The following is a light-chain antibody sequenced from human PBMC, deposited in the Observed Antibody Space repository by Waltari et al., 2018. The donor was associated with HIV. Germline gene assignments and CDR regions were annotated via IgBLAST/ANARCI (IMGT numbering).Light chain of an antibody. J-gene: IGLJ2*01. V-gene: IGLV4-69*01. CDR3: LTWDTGIGV. Sequence: QVVLTQSPSASASLGASVKLTCTLSSGYSNHAIAWHQQQSEKGPRYWMKINSDGSHNKWDGSPDRFSGSSSGAGRYLTISSLQSEDEADYYCLTWDTGIGVFGGGTKLTVL. CDR2: INSDGSH. CDR1: SGYSNHA.